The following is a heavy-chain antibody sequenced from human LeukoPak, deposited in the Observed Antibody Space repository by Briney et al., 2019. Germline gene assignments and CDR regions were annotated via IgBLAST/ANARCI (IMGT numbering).Heavy chain of an antibody. D-gene: IGHD3-10*01. CDR3: ATPSQFGAYYFDY. J-gene: IGHJ4*02. CDR1: GYTLTELS. CDR2: LDPEDGET. V-gene: IGHV1-24*01. Sequence: GASVKVSCKVSGYTLTELSMHWVRQAPGKGLEWMGGLDPEDGETIYAQKFQGRVTMTEDTSTDTAYMELSSLRSEDTAVYYCATPSQFGAYYFDYWGQGTLVTVSS.